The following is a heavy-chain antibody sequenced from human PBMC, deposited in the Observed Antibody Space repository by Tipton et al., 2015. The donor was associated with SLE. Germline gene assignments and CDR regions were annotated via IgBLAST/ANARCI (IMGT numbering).Heavy chain of an antibody. J-gene: IGHJ4*02. Sequence: SLRLSCAASGFTFSDYYMSWIRQAPGKGLEWVSYISSSSSYTNYADSVKGRFTISRDNAKNSLYLQMNSLRAEDTAVYYCARDLVGYSSGGDWGQGTLVTVSS. V-gene: IGHV3-11*06. D-gene: IGHD6-19*01. CDR3: ARDLVGYSSGGD. CDR1: GFTFSDYY. CDR2: ISSSSSYT.